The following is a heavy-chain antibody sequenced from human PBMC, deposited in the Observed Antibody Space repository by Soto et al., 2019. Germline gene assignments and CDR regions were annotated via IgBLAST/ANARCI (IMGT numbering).Heavy chain of an antibody. V-gene: IGHV3-23*01. J-gene: IGHJ4*02. CDR2: ISGSGSTT. Sequence: GASLRLSCAASGFTFSSYAMSWVRQAPGKGLEWVSAISGSGSTTYYADSVKGLFTISRDNSKNTLDLQMNSLRAEDTALYYCAKDLRYWGQGTLVTVSS. CDR3: AKDLRY. CDR1: GFTFSSYA.